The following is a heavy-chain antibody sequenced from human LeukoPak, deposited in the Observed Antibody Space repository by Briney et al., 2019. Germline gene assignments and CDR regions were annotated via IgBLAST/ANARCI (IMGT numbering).Heavy chain of an antibody. CDR2: IYHSGST. CDR1: GGSISSGGYY. J-gene: IGHJ4*02. V-gene: IGHV4-30-2*01. Sequence: SQTLSLTCTVSGGSISSGGYYWSWIRQPPGKGLEWIGYIYHSGSTYYNPSLKSRVTISVDTSKNQFSLKLSSVTAADTAVYYCARRSSSSWYVFYFDYWGQGTLVTVSS. CDR3: ARRSSSSWYVFYFDY. D-gene: IGHD6-13*01.